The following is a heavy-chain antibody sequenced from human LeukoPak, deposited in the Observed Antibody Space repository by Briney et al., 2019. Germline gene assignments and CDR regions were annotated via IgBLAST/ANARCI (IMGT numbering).Heavy chain of an antibody. J-gene: IGHJ4*02. CDR3: ARSANLIRGNYFDY. V-gene: IGHV4-61*02. D-gene: IGHD2-8*01. Sequence: PSETLSLTCTVSGGSISSGSYYWSWIRQPAGKGLEWIGRIYTSGSTNYNPSLKSRVTISVDTSKNQFSLKLSSVTAADTAVYYCARSANLIRGNYFDYWGQGTLVTVSP. CDR2: IYTSGST. CDR1: GGSISSGSYY.